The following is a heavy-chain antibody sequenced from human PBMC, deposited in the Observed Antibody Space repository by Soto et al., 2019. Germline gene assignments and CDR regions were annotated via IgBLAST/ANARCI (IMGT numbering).Heavy chain of an antibody. CDR1: EDTFRNYA. J-gene: IGHJ4*02. D-gene: IGHD3-22*01. CDR3: ARLPDYFTRSGYYYGVDY. V-gene: IGHV1-69*06. Sequence: QVELVQSGAEVKKPGSSVKVSCQASEDTFRNYAISWVRQAPGQGLEWMGGIIPIFGTANYAQKFQGRVTITADTSANTVYLELSSLRSEDTAVYYCARLPDYFTRSGYYYGVDYWGQGTLVTVSS. CDR2: IIPIFGTA.